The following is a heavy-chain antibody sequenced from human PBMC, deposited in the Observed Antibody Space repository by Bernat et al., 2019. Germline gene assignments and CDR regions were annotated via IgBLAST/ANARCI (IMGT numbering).Heavy chain of an antibody. CDR1: GFTFSSYG. J-gene: IGHJ4*02. CDR3: AREREGLWFGTFDY. Sequence: QVQLVESGGGVVQPGRSLRLPCAASGFTFSSYGMHWVRQAPGKGLEWVAVIWYDGSNKYYADSVKGRFTISRDNSKNTLYLQMNSLRAEDTAVYYCAREREGLWFGTFDYWGQGTLVTVSS. D-gene: IGHD3-10*01. CDR2: IWYDGSNK. V-gene: IGHV3-33*01.